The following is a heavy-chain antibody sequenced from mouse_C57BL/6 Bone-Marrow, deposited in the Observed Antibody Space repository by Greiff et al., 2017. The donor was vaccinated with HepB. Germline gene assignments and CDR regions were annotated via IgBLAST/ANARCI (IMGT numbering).Heavy chain of an antibody. Sequence: VKLMESGPGLVAPSQSLSITCTVSGFSLTSYAISWVRQPPGKGLEWLGVIWTGGGTNYNSAIISRLCISKDNSKSQVFLKMSSLQTDDTARYYCAPYDYDGYAYWDQGTLVTVSA. CDR1: GFSLTSYA. CDR2: IWTGGGT. CDR3: APYDYDGYAY. V-gene: IGHV2-9-1*01. D-gene: IGHD2-4*01. J-gene: IGHJ3*01.